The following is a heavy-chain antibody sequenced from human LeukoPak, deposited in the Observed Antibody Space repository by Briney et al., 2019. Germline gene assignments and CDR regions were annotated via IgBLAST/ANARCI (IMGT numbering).Heavy chain of an antibody. D-gene: IGHD3-10*01. CDR3: ARGCRVRDPSGYYYYYMDV. V-gene: IGHV1-8*01. Sequence: ASVKVSCKASGYTFTIYDINWVRQATGQGLEWMGWMNPNSGNTGYAQKFQGRVTMTRNTSISTAYMELSSLRSEDTAVYYCARGCRVRDPSGYYYYYMDVWGKGTTVTVSS. J-gene: IGHJ6*03. CDR1: GYTFTIYD. CDR2: MNPNSGNT.